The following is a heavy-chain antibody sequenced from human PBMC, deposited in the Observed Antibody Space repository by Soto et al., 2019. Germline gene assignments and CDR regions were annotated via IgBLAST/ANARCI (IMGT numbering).Heavy chain of an antibody. CDR1: GGSVRSFC. Sequence: SVTLPLTCYVSGGSVRSFCWTWIRQSPGKGLESIAYVCSSGSTYYNPSLKSRVTISVDTSKNQFSLKLSSVTAADTAVYYCARGLYCSGGSCQFDPWGQGTLVTVSS. CDR3: ARGLYCSGGSCQFDP. D-gene: IGHD2-15*01. V-gene: IGHV4-59*02. J-gene: IGHJ5*02. CDR2: VCSSGST.